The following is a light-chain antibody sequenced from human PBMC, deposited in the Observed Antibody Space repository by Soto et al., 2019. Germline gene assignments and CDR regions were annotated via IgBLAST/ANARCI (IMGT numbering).Light chain of an antibody. J-gene: IGLJ1*01. CDR2: QVT. CDR3: SYYTDSSNYV. Sequence: QSALTQPASVSGSTGQSITISCTGTSSDRAIYNYVSWYQQHPCKAPKLMIYQVTNRPSGVSNRFSGSRSGNTASLTISGLQAEDEADYYCSYYTDSSNYVFGTGTKRTVL. CDR1: SSDRAIYNY. V-gene: IGLV2-14*01.